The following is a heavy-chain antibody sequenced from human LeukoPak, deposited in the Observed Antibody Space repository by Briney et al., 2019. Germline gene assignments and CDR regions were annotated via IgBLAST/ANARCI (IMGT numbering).Heavy chain of an antibody. CDR2: IWYDGSNK. D-gene: IGHD2-15*01. J-gene: IGHJ6*02. Sequence: PGGSLRLSCAASGFTFSSYGMHWVRQAPGKGLEWVAVIWYDGSNKYYADSVKGRFTISRDNSKNTLYLQMNSLRAEDTAVYYCAREDIVVVVAANGMDVWGQGTTVTVSS. CDR3: AREDIVVVVAANGMDV. V-gene: IGHV3-33*01. CDR1: GFTFSSYG.